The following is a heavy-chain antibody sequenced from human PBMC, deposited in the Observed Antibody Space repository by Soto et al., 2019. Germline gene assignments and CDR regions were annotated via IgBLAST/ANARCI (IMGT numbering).Heavy chain of an antibody. CDR3: AKDRNYTSSSSFDS. Sequence: PGGSLRLSCSASGFTFSSYAMHWVRQAPGKGLEWVSGITGSGGITYYADAVKGRFTISRDNSKNTLYLQMNSLRVEDTAVYYCAKDRNYTSSSSFDSWGQGTLVTVSS. CDR1: GFTFSSYA. CDR2: ITGSGGIT. D-gene: IGHD6-6*01. V-gene: IGHV3-23*01. J-gene: IGHJ4*02.